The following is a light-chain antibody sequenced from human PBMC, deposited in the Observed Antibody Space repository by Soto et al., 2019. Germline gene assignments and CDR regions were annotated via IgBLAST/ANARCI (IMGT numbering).Light chain of an antibody. CDR3: HQYNSWPPGT. Sequence: EIVMTKSPATLSVSPGERATLSCRASQSVSSNLAWYQQKPGQAPRLLIFGASTRATGIPARFSGSGSGTEFTLTISSLQSEDFALYYCHQYNSWPPGTFGQGSKV. CDR2: GAS. V-gene: IGKV3-15*01. CDR1: QSVSSN. J-gene: IGKJ2*01.